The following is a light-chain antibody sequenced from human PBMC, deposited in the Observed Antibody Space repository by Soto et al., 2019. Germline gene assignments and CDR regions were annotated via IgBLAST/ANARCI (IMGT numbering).Light chain of an antibody. Sequence: DIQMTQSPSTLSASVGDRVTITCRASQSISSWLAWYQQKSGKAPKLLIYDASILESGVPSRFRGSGSGTEFTLTISSLQPTDFATYYCQQYNSYPLTFGGGTKVEIK. V-gene: IGKV1-5*01. CDR1: QSISSW. CDR3: QQYNSYPLT. CDR2: DAS. J-gene: IGKJ4*01.